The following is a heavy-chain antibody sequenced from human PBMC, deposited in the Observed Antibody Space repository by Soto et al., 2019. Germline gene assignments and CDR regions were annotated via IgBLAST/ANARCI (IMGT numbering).Heavy chain of an antibody. Sequence: EVQLVESGGGLVQPGGSLRLSCAASGFTFNNYWINWVRQAPGKGLMWVSRINGDGTTTNYADSVKGRFAISRDNAKNTVYLQMNSLRAEDTALYYCARGVRGHYGKDVWGQGTTVTVSS. CDR3: ARGVRGHYGKDV. J-gene: IGHJ6*02. V-gene: IGHV3-74*01. CDR1: GFTFNNYW. D-gene: IGHD3-10*01. CDR2: INGDGTTT.